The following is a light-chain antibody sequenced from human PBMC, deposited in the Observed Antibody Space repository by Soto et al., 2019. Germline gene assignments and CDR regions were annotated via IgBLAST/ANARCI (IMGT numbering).Light chain of an antibody. CDR2: DDN. CDR3: GSWDSSLSAYV. V-gene: IGLV1-51*01. Sequence: QSVLTQAPTVSAAPGQKVTISCSGSSSNIGGNSVSWYQQLPGTAPKLLIYDDNKRPSVIPDRFSGSKSGTAATLGITGFQTGDEADYYCGSWDSSLSAYVFGTGTKVTVL. J-gene: IGLJ1*01. CDR1: SSNIGGNS.